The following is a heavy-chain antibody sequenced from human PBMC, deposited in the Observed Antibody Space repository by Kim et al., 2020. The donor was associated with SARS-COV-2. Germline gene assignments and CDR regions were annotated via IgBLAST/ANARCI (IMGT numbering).Heavy chain of an antibody. CDR3: ARGDYYDSSGYLDY. CDR1: GGSISSYY. CDR2: IYYSGST. J-gene: IGHJ4*02. Sequence: SETLSLTCTVSGGSISSYYWSWIRQPPGKGLEWIGYIYYSGSTNYNPSLKSRVTISVDTSKNQFSLKLSSVTAADTAVYYCARGDYYDSSGYLDYWGQGTLVTVSS. V-gene: IGHV4-59*01. D-gene: IGHD3-22*01.